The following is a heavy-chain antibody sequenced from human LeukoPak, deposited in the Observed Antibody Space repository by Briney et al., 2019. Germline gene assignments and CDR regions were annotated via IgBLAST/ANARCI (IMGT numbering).Heavy chain of an antibody. CDR2: IYHSGST. CDR3: ARGVVTALDFDY. V-gene: IGHV4-30-2*01. Sequence: SETLSLTCTVSGGSISSGGYYWSWIRQPPGKGLEWIGYIYHSGSTYYNPSLKSRVTISVDTSKNQFSLKLSSVTAADTAVYYCARGVVTALDFDYWGQGTLVTVSS. CDR1: GGSISSGGYY. D-gene: IGHD2-21*02. J-gene: IGHJ4*02.